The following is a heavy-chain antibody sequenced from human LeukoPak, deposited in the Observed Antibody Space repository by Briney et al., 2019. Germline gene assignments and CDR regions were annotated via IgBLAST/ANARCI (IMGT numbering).Heavy chain of an antibody. CDR2: IYYSGST. V-gene: IGHV4-59*01. D-gene: IGHD6-6*01. J-gene: IGHJ6*03. CDR1: GGSISSYY. Sequence: SETLSLTCTVSGGSISSYYWSWIRRPPGKGLEWIGYIYYSGSTNYNPSLKSRVTISVDMSKNQFSLKLSSVTAADTAVYYCARGEYSSSAEDYYYYYMDVWGKGTTVTVSS. CDR3: ARGEYSSSAEDYYYYYMDV.